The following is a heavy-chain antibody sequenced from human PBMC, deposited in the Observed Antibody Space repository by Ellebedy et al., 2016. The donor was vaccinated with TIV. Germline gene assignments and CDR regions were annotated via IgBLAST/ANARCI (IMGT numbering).Heavy chain of an antibody. CDR1: GYTFTSYA. V-gene: IGHV1-3*01. D-gene: IGHD6-6*01. CDR2: INAGNGNT. Sequence: ASVKVSXKASGYTFTSYAMHWVRQAPGQRLEWMGWINAGNGNTKYSQKFQGRVTITRDTSASTAYMELSSLRSEDTAVYYCARDAPPYSSSSVRYYGMDVWGQGTTVTVSS. J-gene: IGHJ6*02. CDR3: ARDAPPYSSSSVRYYGMDV.